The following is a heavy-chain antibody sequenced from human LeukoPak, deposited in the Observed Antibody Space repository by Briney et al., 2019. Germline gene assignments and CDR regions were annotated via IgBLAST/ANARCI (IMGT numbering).Heavy chain of an antibody. J-gene: IGHJ3*02. CDR1: GYSFTSYW. D-gene: IGHD6-19*01. V-gene: IGHV5-51*01. CDR3: ARRQWLVAETYAFDI. CDR2: IYPGDSDT. Sequence: GESLKISCKGSGYSFTSYWIGWVRQMPGKGLEWMGIIYPGDSDTRYSPSFQGQATISADKSISTAYLQWSSLKASDTAMYYCARRQWLVAETYAFDIWGQGTMVTVSS.